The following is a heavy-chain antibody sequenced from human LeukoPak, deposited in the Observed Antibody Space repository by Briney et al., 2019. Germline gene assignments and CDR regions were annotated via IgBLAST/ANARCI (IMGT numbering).Heavy chain of an antibody. CDR1: GFTFSSYA. CDR2: ISGSGGST. Sequence: GGSLRLSCAASGFTFSSYAMSWVRQAPGKGLEWVSAISGSGGSTYYADSVKGRFTISRDNSKNTLYLQMNSLRAEDTAVYYCARDTNYYARSSDAFDIWGQGTMVTVSS. CDR3: ARDTNYYARSSDAFDI. D-gene: IGHD3-10*01. J-gene: IGHJ3*02. V-gene: IGHV3-23*01.